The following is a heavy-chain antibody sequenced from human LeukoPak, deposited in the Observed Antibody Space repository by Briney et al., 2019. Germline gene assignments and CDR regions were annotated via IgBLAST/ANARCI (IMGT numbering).Heavy chain of an antibody. V-gene: IGHV4-59*01. J-gene: IGHJ4*02. CDR1: GGSISSYY. D-gene: IGHD3-22*01. Sequence: SETLSLTCTVSGGSISSYYWSWIRQPPGKGLEWIGYIYYSGSTNYNPSLKSRVTISVDTSKNQFSLKLSSVTAADTAVYYCARTLYYYDSSGYDYWGQGTLVTVSS. CDR2: IYYSGST. CDR3: ARTLYYYDSSGYDY.